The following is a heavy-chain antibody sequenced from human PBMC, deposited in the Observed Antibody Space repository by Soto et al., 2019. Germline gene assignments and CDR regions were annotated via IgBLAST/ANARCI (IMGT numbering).Heavy chain of an antibody. J-gene: IGHJ3*02. Sequence: PGGSLRLSCAASGFTFSSYAMSWVRQAPGKGLEWVSAISGSGGSTYYADSVKGRFTISRDNSKNTLYLQMNSLRAENTAVYYCAKDPGPFTYLDAFDIWGQGTMVTVSS. CDR3: AKDPGPFTYLDAFDI. CDR1: GFTFSSYA. D-gene: IGHD2-21*01. CDR2: ISGSGGST. V-gene: IGHV3-23*01.